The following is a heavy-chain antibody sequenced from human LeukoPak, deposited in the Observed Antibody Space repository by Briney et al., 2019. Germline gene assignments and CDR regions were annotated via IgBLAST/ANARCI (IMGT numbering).Heavy chain of an antibody. J-gene: IGHJ4*02. Sequence: ASVKVSCKASGYTFTGYYMHWVRQAPGQGLEWMGWMNPKSGNRGYAQKFQGRVTIMRNTSINTAYMELSSLRSEDTAVYYCARGFRSGYSSGWYYFDYWGQGTLVTVSS. CDR2: MNPKSGNR. D-gene: IGHD6-19*01. V-gene: IGHV1-8*03. CDR3: ARGFRSGYSSGWYYFDY. CDR1: GYTFTGYY.